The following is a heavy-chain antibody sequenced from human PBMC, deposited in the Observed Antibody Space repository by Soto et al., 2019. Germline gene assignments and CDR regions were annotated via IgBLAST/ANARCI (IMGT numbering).Heavy chain of an antibody. CDR1: GYSVSSSDYY. Sequence: SETLSLTCSVSGYSVSSSDYYWAWIRQPPGKGLEWIGSMLYSGLTYYNPSLKSRVTLSVDTSKNQLSVRLNSVTASDTAVYYGAPLSVSLSGPYGIHVWGQGTTVTVSS. D-gene: IGHD2-15*01. V-gene: IGHV4-39*01. CDR2: MLYSGLT. J-gene: IGHJ6*02. CDR3: APLSVSLSGPYGIHV.